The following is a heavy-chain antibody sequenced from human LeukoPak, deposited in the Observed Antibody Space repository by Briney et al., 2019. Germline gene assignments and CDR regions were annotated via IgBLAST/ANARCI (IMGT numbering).Heavy chain of an antibody. CDR3: AKDSLKYSSGWYFDY. CDR2: ISGSGGST. D-gene: IGHD6-19*01. V-gene: IGHV3-23*01. CDR1: GFTFSSYA. J-gene: IGHJ4*02. Sequence: GGSLRLSCAASGFTFSSYAMSWVRQAPGKGLEWVSAISGSGGSTYYADSVKGRFTISRDNSKNTLYLQMNSLRAEDTAVYYCAKDSLKYSSGWYFDYWGQGTLVTVSS.